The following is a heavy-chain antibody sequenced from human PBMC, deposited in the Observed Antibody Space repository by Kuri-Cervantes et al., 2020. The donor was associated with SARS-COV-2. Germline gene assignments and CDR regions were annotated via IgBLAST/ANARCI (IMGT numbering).Heavy chain of an antibody. CDR3: ASFEVGEH. CDR1: GFTISSYT. CDR2: ISGSSEYI. V-gene: IGHV3-21*01. J-gene: IGHJ4*02. D-gene: IGHD3-3*01. Sequence: GGSLRLSCTASGFTISSYTLTWVRQAPGKGLEWVSSISGSSEYIYYADSVKGRFTISRDNARNSLFLQMNRLRDEDTAVYYCASFEVGEHWGQGTLVTVSS.